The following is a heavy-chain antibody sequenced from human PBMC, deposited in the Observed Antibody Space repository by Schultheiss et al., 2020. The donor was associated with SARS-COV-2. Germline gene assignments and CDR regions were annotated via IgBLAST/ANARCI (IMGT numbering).Heavy chain of an antibody. J-gene: IGHJ6*02. Sequence: GGSLRLSCAASGFTFSSYGMHWVRQAPGKGLEWVAVIWYDGSNKYYADSVKGRFTISRDNAKNSLYLQMNSLRAEDTALYHCARVPGLWITPGYGMDVWGQGTTVTVSS. CDR2: IWYDGSNK. V-gene: IGHV3-33*08. CDR3: ARVPGLWITPGYGMDV. CDR1: GFTFSSYG. D-gene: IGHD3-3*01.